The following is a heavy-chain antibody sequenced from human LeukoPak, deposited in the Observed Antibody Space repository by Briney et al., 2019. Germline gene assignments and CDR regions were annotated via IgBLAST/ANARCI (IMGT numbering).Heavy chain of an antibody. CDR2: IYHSGST. CDR3: AREGDWYRYFDY. D-gene: IGHD3/OR15-3a*01. CDR1: GGSISSGGYS. V-gene: IGHV4-30-2*01. J-gene: IGHJ4*02. Sequence: PSQTLSLTCAVSGGSISSGGYSWSWIQQPPGKGLEWIGYIYHSGSTYYNPSLKSRVTTSVDRSKNQFSLKLSSVTAADTAVYYCAREGDWYRYFDYWGQGTLVTVSS.